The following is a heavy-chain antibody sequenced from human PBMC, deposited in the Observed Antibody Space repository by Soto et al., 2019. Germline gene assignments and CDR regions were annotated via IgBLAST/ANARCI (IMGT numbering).Heavy chain of an antibody. V-gene: IGHV3-74*01. D-gene: IGHD2-8*02. Sequence: GGSLRLSXAASGFPFTNYWMNWVRQTPGKGLMWVSRISPDGSDVGYADSVEGRFTVSRDNAKNTLYLQMYSLRAEDTAMYYCACWGHIVPVAPSDFDRWGQGTLVTVSS. CDR2: ISPDGSDV. CDR3: ACWGHIVPVAPSDFDR. CDR1: GFPFTNYW. J-gene: IGHJ4*02.